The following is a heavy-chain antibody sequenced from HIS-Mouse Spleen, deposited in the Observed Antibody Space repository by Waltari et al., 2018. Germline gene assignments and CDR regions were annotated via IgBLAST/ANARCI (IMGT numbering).Heavy chain of an antibody. V-gene: IGHV4-39*01. J-gene: IGHJ4*02. CDR2: IYYSGRT. CDR3: AYGDYFDY. Sequence: QLQLQESAHGLVKPSETLSLTCTVAGGSLSSRSYYWGWIRQPPGKGLEWIGSIYYSGRTYYNPSLKSRVTISVDTSKNQFSLKLSSVTAADTAVYYCAYGDYFDYWGQGTLVTVSS. D-gene: IGHD4-17*01. CDR1: GGSLSSRSYY.